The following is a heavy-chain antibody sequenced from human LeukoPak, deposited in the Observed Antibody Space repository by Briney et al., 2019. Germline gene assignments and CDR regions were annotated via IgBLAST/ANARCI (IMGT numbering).Heavy chain of an antibody. CDR1: GFTFTTYA. Sequence: GGSLRLSCGASGFTFTTYAMSWVRQAPGKGLEWVSSIGGSGGSTYYADSVKGRFTLSRDNSKNTVYLQMNSLRAEDTAIYYCAKVSDSNWFDPWGQGTLVTVSS. V-gene: IGHV3-23*01. J-gene: IGHJ5*02. CDR2: IGGSGGST. CDR3: AKVSDSNWFDP.